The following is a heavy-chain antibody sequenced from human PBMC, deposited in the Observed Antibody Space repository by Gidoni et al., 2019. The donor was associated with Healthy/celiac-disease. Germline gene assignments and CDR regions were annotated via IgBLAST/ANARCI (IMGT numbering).Heavy chain of an antibody. V-gene: IGHV3-21*01. CDR1: GFTFSSYS. CDR2: ISSSSSYI. D-gene: IGHD2-2*02. Sequence: EVQLVESGGGLVKPGGSLRLSCAASGFTFSSYSMNWVRQAPGKGLEWVSSISSSSSYIYYADSVKGRFTISRDNAKNSLYLQMNSLRAEDTAVYYCARDEVVVPAAIPTPTNWFDPWGQGTLVTVSS. CDR3: ARDEVVVPAAIPTPTNWFDP. J-gene: IGHJ5*02.